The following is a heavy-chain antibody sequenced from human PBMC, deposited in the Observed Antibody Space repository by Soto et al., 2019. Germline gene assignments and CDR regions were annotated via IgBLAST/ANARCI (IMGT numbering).Heavy chain of an antibody. CDR3: AREGVSIAARDYYYYGMDV. Sequence: GGSLRLSCAASGFTFSSYAMHWVRQAPGKGLEWVAVISYDGSNKYYADSVKGRFTISRDNSKNTLYLQMNSLRAEDTAVYYCAREGVSIAARDYYYYGMDVWGQGTTVTVSS. D-gene: IGHD6-6*01. CDR2: ISYDGSNK. V-gene: IGHV3-30-3*01. J-gene: IGHJ6*02. CDR1: GFTFSSYA.